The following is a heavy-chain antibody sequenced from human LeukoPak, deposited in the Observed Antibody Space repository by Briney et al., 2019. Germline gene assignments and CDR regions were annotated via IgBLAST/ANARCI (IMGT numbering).Heavy chain of an antibody. D-gene: IGHD3-16*01. V-gene: IGHV4-31*03. CDR2: IYYSGST. Sequence: PSQTLSLTCTVSGGSISSGGYYWSWIRQHPGKGLEWIGYIYYSGSTYYNPSLKSRVTISVDTSKNQFSLKLSSVTAADTAVYYCVTIRYYYYYMDVWGKGTTVTVSS. CDR3: VTIRYYYYYMDV. J-gene: IGHJ6*03. CDR1: GGSISSGGYY.